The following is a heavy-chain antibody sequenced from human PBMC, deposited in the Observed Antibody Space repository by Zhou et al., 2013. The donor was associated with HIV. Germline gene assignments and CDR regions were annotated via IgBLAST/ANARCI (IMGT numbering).Heavy chain of an antibody. V-gene: IGHV1-24*01. CDR3: GXVLLDRSDY. Sequence: QVQLIQSGPEMKRPGASVRVSCEISGYTLSELSTHWVRQAPGKGLEWMGRFDPEDGGALYAETFQGRVTMAHHTQSDSAYMELGSLTSDDTAVYYCGXVLLDRSDYWGQGTLVTVSS. CDR2: FDPEDGGA. J-gene: IGHJ4*02. CDR1: GYTLSELS.